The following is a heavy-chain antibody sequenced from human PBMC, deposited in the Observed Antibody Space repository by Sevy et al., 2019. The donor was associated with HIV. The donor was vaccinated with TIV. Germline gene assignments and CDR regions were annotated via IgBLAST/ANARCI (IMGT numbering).Heavy chain of an antibody. Sequence: GGSLRLSCAASGFTFSSYTMNWVHQAPGKGLEWVSYISSSSSTIYYADSVKGRFTISRDNAKNSLYLQMISLRDEDTAVYYCARDGSSGSSSYSGPTDYWGQGTLVTVSS. V-gene: IGHV3-48*02. CDR3: ARDGSSGSSSYSGPTDY. D-gene: IGHD2-15*01. CDR1: GFTFSSYT. CDR2: ISSSSSTI. J-gene: IGHJ4*02.